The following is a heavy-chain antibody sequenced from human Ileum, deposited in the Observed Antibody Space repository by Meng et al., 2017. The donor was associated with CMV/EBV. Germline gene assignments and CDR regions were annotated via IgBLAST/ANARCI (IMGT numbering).Heavy chain of an antibody. CDR3: ARVSTPLYCGGDCSLFDY. J-gene: IGHJ4*02. V-gene: IGHV1-2*02. CDR2: IHPNCGGT. D-gene: IGHD2-21*01. CDR1: LPRSS. Sequence: LPRSSLHCVRPAPCQWLAWVRWIHPNCGGTNYARRFRGRVTITRDTCISTAYLALNRLRSDDTAVYYCARVSTPLYCGGDCSLFDYWGRRTLVTVSS.